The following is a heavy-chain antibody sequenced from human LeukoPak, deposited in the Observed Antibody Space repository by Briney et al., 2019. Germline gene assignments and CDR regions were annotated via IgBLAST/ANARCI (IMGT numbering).Heavy chain of an antibody. Sequence: SETLSLTCAVYSGSFSGYYWSWIRQPPGKGLEWIGEINHSGSTNYNPSLKSRVTISVDTSKNQFSLKLSSVTAADTAVYYCARSAGSGSYPIDYWGQGTLVTVSS. J-gene: IGHJ4*02. CDR2: INHSGST. CDR3: ARSAGSGSYPIDY. V-gene: IGHV4-34*01. CDR1: SGSFSGYY. D-gene: IGHD1-26*01.